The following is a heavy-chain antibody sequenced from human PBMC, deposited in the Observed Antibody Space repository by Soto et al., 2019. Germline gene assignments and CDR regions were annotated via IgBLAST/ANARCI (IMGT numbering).Heavy chain of an antibody. Sequence: GGSLRLSCVASGFTFSNFEMSWVRQAPGKGLEWVSSIRSTGTNIFYADPVKGRFTISRDNAKNSLYLHMNSLRAEDTALYYCAAGCCGHDPSRFDYWGQGTLVTVSS. V-gene: IGHV3-48*03. D-gene: IGHD5-12*01. CDR3: AAGCCGHDPSRFDY. CDR2: IRSTGTNI. CDR1: GFTFSNFE. J-gene: IGHJ4*02.